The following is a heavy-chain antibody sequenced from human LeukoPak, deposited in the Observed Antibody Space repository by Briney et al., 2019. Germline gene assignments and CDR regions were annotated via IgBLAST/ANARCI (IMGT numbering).Heavy chain of an antibody. CDR1: GGTFSSYA. CDR3: ATPYCSGGSCYFLSLDY. Sequence: GASVNVSCTASGGTFSSYAISWVRQAPGQGLEWMGGIIPIFGTANYAQKFQGRVTITADESTSTAYMELSSLRSEDTAVYYCATPYCSGGSCYFLSLDYWGQGTLVTVSS. J-gene: IGHJ4*02. V-gene: IGHV1-69*13. D-gene: IGHD2-15*01. CDR2: IIPIFGTA.